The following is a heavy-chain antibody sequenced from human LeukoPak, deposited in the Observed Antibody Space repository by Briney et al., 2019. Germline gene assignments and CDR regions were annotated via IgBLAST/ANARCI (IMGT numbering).Heavy chain of an antibody. V-gene: IGHV5-51*01. CDR2: IYPGDSDT. Sequence: GESLKISFKGSGYRFTSYWIGWVRPMPGKGLGWMGIIYPGDSDTRYSPSFQGQVTISADKSISTAYLQWSSLKASDTAMYYCARAETGPVVRWFDPWGQGTLVTVSS. CDR1: GYRFTSYW. J-gene: IGHJ5*02. D-gene: IGHD1-1*01. CDR3: ARAETGPVVRWFDP.